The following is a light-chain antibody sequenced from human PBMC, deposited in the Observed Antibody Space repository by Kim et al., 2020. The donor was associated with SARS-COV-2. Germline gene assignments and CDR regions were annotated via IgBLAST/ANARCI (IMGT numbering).Light chain of an antibody. CDR2: GKN. CDR1: SLRSYY. J-gene: IGLJ3*02. CDR3: NSRASSGTGV. V-gene: IGLV3-19*01. Sequence: SSELTQDPAVSVALGQTVRITCQGDSLRSYYASWYQQKPGQAPVLVIYGKNNRPSGIPDRFSGSSSGNTASLTITGAQAEDEADYYCNSRASSGTGVFGG.